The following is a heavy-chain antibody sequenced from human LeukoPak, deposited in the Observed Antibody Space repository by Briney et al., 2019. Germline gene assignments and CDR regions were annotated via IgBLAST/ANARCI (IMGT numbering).Heavy chain of an antibody. D-gene: IGHD3-10*01. V-gene: IGHV3-30*04. CDR3: ARAPDSITMVRGVGGYFDY. CDR1: GFTFSSYA. CDR2: ISYDGSNK. J-gene: IGHJ4*02. Sequence: GRSLRLSCAASGFTFSSYAMHWVRQAPGKGLEWVAVISYDGSNKYYADSVKGRFTISRDNSKNALYLQMNSLRAEDTAVYYCARAPDSITMVRGVGGYFDYWGQGTLVTVSS.